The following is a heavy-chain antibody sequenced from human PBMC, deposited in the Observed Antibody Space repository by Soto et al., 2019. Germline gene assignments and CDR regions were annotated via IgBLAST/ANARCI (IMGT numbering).Heavy chain of an antibody. CDR2: ISPYNCHI. CDR3: TRDLTIVPATHPRLENYGMDV. Sequence: QVQLVQSAAEVKKPGASVKVSCKASGYSFTSYGVSWVRRAPGQGLEWMGWISPYNCHIQFVQRFQGRVSMTTDTSTKTAYMELRNLRSDDTAQYYCTRDLTIVPATHPRLENYGMDVWGQGTTVIVSS. CDR1: GYSFTSYG. V-gene: IGHV1-18*01. D-gene: IGHD2-2*01. J-gene: IGHJ6*02.